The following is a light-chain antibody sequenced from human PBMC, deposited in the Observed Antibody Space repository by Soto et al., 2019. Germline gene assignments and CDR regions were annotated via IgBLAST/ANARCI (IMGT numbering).Light chain of an antibody. CDR1: SASVSASHY. J-gene: IGLJ2*01. CDR2: STN. CDR3: ALSLGSENYVV. V-gene: IGLV8-61*01. Sequence: QTVVTQEPPFSVSPGGTVTLTCGLSSASVSASHYPSWYQQTPGQPPRTLIHSTNTRSSGVPDRFSGSILGNKAALTITGAQADDESDYYCALSLGSENYVVFGGGTKLTVL.